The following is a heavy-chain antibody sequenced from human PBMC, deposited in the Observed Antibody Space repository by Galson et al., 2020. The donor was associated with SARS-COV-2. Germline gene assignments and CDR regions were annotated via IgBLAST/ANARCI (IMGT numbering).Heavy chain of an antibody. D-gene: IGHD3-3*01. V-gene: IGHV3-7*01. Sequence: GGSLRLSCAASGFTFSSYWMSWVRQAPGKGLEWVANIKQDGSEKYYVDSVKGRFTISRDNAKNSLYLQMNSLRAEDTAVYYCAREDRLEWLFPLYAFDIWGQGTMVTVSS. CDR2: IKQDGSEK. CDR1: GFTFSSYW. CDR3: AREDRLEWLFPLYAFDI. J-gene: IGHJ3*02.